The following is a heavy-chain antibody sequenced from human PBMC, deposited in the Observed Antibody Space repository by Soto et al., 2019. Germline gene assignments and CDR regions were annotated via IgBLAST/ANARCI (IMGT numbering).Heavy chain of an antibody. V-gene: IGHV4-4*07. CDR1: GGSISSYY. D-gene: IGHD6-6*01. Sequence: QVQLQESGPGLVKPSETLSLTCTVSGGSISSYYWSWIRQPAGKGLEWIGRIYTSGSTNYNPSLKSRDTMSVDTSNNQSSLKLSSVTAADTAVYYCARGPSIAARNWYFDLWGRGTLVTVSS. CDR2: IYTSGST. J-gene: IGHJ2*01. CDR3: ARGPSIAARNWYFDL.